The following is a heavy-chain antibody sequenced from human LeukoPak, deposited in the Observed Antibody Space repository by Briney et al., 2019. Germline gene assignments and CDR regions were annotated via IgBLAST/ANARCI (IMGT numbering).Heavy chain of an antibody. Sequence: GASVKVSCKASGYTFTSYAIHWVRQAPGQRLEWMGWINAGNGNTEYSQKFQGRVTITRDTSVSTAYMEVSSLRSEDTAVYYCARGPGGDYAPFDYWGQGTLVTVSS. J-gene: IGHJ4*02. CDR2: INAGNGNT. CDR3: ARGPGGDYAPFDY. V-gene: IGHV1-3*01. CDR1: GYTFTSYA. D-gene: IGHD4-17*01.